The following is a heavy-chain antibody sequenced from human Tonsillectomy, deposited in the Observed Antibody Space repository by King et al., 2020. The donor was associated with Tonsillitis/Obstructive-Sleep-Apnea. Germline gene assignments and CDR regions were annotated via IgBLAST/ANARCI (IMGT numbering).Heavy chain of an antibody. CDR3: ARQWGSYYYGSGNWFDP. V-gene: IGHV5-51*01. J-gene: IGHJ5*02. Sequence: VQLVESGAEVKKPGESLKISCKGSGYSFTSYWIGWVRQMPGKGLEWMGIIYPGDSDTRYSPSFQGQVTISADKSISTAYLQGSSLKASDTAMYYCARQWGSYYYGSGNWFDPWGQGTLVTVSS. CDR2: IYPGDSDT. CDR1: GYSFTSYW. D-gene: IGHD3-10*01.